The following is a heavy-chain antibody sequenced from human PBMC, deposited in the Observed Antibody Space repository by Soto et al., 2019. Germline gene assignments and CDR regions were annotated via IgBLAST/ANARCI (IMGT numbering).Heavy chain of an antibody. CDR2: ISYDGSNK. V-gene: IGHV3-30*18. J-gene: IGHJ4*02. Sequence: HPGGSLRLSCAASGFTFSSYGMHWVRQAPGKGLEWVAVISYDGSNKYYADSVKGRFTISRDNSKNTLYLKMNSLRAEDTAVYYCAKDSLYYFDYWGQGTLVTVSS. CDR1: GFTFSSYG. CDR3: AKDSLYYFDY.